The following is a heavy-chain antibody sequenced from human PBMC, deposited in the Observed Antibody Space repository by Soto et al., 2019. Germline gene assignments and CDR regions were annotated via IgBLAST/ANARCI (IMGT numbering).Heavy chain of an antibody. Sequence: QVHLVQSGAEVKKTGSSVKVSCKASGGTFTSYAISWVRQAPGQGLEWMGGIIPVFGTPYYPQKFQGRVTISADESTSTAYMELSSLRSDDTAVYYCARGGDGIIKWAPNRFDSWGQGTLVTVSS. D-gene: IGHD3-16*01. CDR3: ARGGDGIIKWAPNRFDS. CDR1: GGTFTSYA. CDR2: IIPVFGTP. V-gene: IGHV1-69*01. J-gene: IGHJ4*02.